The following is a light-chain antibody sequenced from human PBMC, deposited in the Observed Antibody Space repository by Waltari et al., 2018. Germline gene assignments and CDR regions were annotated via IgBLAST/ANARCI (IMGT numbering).Light chain of an antibody. V-gene: IGKV3-20*01. CDR1: QRVSRS. Sequence: CRARQRVSRSLAWYQQKPGQAPQLLIYGGSIRGTCIPDRFTGSGSGKDFSLTISSLEPEDFAIYFCQHYVRLPATFGQGTKVEIK. CDR3: QHYVRLPAT. J-gene: IGKJ1*01. CDR2: GGS.